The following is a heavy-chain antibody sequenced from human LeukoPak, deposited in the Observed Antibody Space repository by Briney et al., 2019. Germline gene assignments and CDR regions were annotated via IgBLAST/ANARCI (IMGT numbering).Heavy chain of an antibody. J-gene: IGHJ6*02. CDR1: GFTFSTYW. Sequence: GGSLRLSCAASGFTFSTYWMNWVRQAPGKGLEWVANIKQDGSEKYYVDSVKGRFTISRDNAKNSLYLQMNSLRAEDTAVYYCARGGGWFGELWKYYYYGMDVWGQGTTVTVSS. CDR2: IKQDGSEK. D-gene: IGHD3-10*01. CDR3: ARGGGWFGELWKYYYYGMDV. V-gene: IGHV3-7*03.